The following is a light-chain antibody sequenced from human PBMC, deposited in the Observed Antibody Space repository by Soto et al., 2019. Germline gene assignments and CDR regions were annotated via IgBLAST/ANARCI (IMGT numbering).Light chain of an antibody. CDR2: DVS. CDR1: SSDVGGYNY. CDR3: SSYTSSSTLGGV. Sequence: SALPQPASVSGSPGQSITISCTGTSSDVGGYNYVSWYQHHPGKAPKLMIYDVSNRPSGVSNRFSGSKSGNTASLTISGLQAEDEADYYCSSYTSSSTLGGVFGTGTKVTVL. V-gene: IGLV2-14*03. J-gene: IGLJ1*01.